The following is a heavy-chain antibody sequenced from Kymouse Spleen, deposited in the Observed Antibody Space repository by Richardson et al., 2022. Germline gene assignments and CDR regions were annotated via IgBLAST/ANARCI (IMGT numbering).Heavy chain of an antibody. V-gene: IGHV4-39*01. CDR1: GGSISSSSYY. J-gene: IGHJ5*02. Sequence: QLQLQESGPGLVKPSETLSLTCTVSGGSISSSSYYWGWIRQPPGKGLEWIGSIYYSGSTYYNPSLKSRVTISVDTSKNQFSLKLSSVTAADTAVYYCARQGQLEGTEFDPWGQGTLVTVSS. CDR3: ARQGQLEGTEFDP. D-gene: IGHD6-6*01. CDR2: IYYSGST.